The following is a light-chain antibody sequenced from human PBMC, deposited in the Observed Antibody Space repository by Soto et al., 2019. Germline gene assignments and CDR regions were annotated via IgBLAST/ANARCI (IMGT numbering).Light chain of an antibody. CDR1: QSINRF. CDR3: QQSYSTPRT. CDR2: GAS. Sequence: DIQMTQPPSSLSASVGDRVTITCRASQSINRFLNWYKQKPGKAPKLLIYGASSLQTGVPSMFSGSGSGTDFTLTISSLQAEDFATYYCQQSYSTPRTFGQGTKVEIK. V-gene: IGKV1-39*01. J-gene: IGKJ1*01.